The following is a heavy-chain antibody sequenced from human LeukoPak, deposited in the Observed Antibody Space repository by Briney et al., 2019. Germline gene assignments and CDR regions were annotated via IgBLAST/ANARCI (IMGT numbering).Heavy chain of an antibody. CDR1: VDSVSSNSAA. D-gene: IGHD5-18*01. CDR3: ARDLAGYGGYSYGMVDY. J-gene: IGHJ4*02. CDR2: TYYRSKWHN. V-gene: IGHV6-1*01. Sequence: SQTLSLTCAISVDSVSSNSAAWNWIRQSPSRGLEWLGRTYYRSKWHNDYAESVKSRITINPDTSKNQFSLQLNSVTPEDTAVYFCARDLAGYGGYSYGMVDYWGQGTLVTVSS.